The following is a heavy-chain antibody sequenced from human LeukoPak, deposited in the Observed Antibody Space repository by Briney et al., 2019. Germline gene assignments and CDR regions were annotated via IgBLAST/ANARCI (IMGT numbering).Heavy chain of an antibody. J-gene: IGHJ4*02. Sequence: GGSLRLSCAASGFTFSTYDMSWVRQAPGKGLEWVSAISGIDGSTYYGDSVKGRFTISRDNSKNTLYLHMNNLRAEDTAVYFCAKVEGGEFDYWGQGTLVTVSS. CDR1: GFTFSTYD. CDR3: AKVEGGEFDY. CDR2: ISGIDGST. V-gene: IGHV3-23*01. D-gene: IGHD3-10*01.